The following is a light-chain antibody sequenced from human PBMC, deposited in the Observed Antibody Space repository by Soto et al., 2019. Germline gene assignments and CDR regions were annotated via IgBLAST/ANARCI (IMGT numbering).Light chain of an antibody. V-gene: IGLV2-14*01. Sequence: QSALTQPASVSGSPGQSITISCTGTSSDVGGYKSVSWYQQHPGKAPKLMIYEVNNRPSGVSNCFSGSKSGNTASLTISGLQAEDEADYYCSSYTSSITLVFGGGTKVTVL. CDR2: EVN. CDR1: SSDVGGYKS. J-gene: IGLJ3*02. CDR3: SSYTSSITLV.